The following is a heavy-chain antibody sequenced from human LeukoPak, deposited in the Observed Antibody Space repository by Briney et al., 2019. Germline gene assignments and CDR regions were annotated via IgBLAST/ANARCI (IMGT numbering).Heavy chain of an antibody. J-gene: IGHJ5*02. D-gene: IGHD6-13*01. CDR1: GYTFTTYD. Sequence: EASVKVSCKASGYTFTTYDIDWARQAPGQGLEWMGWMSTYDGKTNYAQKFQGRVTMTADTSTSTAYMELWSLRSDDTAVYFCARDVREQDLDGSWFDPWGQGTLVTVSS. V-gene: IGHV1-18*01. CDR3: ARDVREQDLDGSWFDP. CDR2: MSTYDGKT.